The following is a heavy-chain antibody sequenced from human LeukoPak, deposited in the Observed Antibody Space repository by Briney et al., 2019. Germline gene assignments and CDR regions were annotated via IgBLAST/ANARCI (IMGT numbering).Heavy chain of an antibody. Sequence: GGSLRLSCAASGFTFSRYWMHWVRHARGKGVVWVSRINSDGSTTSYADSVKGLFTISRDNAKNTLYLQMNSLRAEDTAVYYCARDYGDYVGYYYYYMDVWGKGTTVTVSS. CDR2: INSDGSTT. J-gene: IGHJ6*03. CDR1: GFTFSRYW. CDR3: ARDYGDYVGYYYYYMDV. D-gene: IGHD4-17*01. V-gene: IGHV3-74*01.